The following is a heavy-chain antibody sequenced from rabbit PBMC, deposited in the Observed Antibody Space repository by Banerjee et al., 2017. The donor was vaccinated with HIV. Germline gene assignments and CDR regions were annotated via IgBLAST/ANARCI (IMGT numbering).Heavy chain of an antibody. CDR1: GLDFSNNDY. J-gene: IGHJ4*01. CDR2: IYVGSSGNT. CDR3: ARSTSGYDIGDL. Sequence: QSLEESGGDLVKPGASLTLTCTASGLDFSNNDYMCWVRQAPGKGLEWIACIYVGSSGNTYYASWAKGRFTITKTSSTTVTLKMTSLTAADTATYFCARSTSGYDIGDLWGQGTLVTVS. D-gene: IGHD1-1*01. V-gene: IGHV1S40*01.